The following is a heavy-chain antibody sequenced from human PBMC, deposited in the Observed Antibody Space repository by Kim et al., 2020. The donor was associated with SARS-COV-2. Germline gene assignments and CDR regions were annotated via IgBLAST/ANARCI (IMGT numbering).Heavy chain of an antibody. CDR1: GGSISSSSYY. V-gene: IGHV4-39*01. Sequence: SETLSLTCTVSGGSISSSSYYWGWIRQPPGKGLEWIGSIYYSGSTYYNPSLKSRVTISVDTSKNQFSLKLSSVTAADTAVYYCARLDYYGSGSKPDWGQGTLVTVSS. CDR3: ARLDYYGSGSKPD. CDR2: IYYSGST. J-gene: IGHJ4*02. D-gene: IGHD3-10*01.